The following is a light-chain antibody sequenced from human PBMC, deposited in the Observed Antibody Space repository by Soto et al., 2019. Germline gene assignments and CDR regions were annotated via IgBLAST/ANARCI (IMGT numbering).Light chain of an antibody. CDR2: GAS. Sequence: DIQLTDSPSSLAAPVGGRGTITCRTSQSISTSLNWYQQKAGKAPKLLIYGASTLQSGVPSRFSGSGSGTDFTLTISSLQREDFATYYCQESYSFLSGTCGQGPTGDIK. CDR3: QESYSFLSGT. CDR1: QSISTS. J-gene: IGKJ1*01. V-gene: IGKV1-39*01.